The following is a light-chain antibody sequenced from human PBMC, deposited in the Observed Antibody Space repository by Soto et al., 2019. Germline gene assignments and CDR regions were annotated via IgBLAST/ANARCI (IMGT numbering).Light chain of an antibody. J-gene: IGKJ4*01. CDR1: QSVSSY. V-gene: IGKV3-11*01. CDR3: QQRSTWPGT. Sequence: EIVLTQSPATLSLSPGERATLSCRASQSVSSYLAWYQQKSGQAPRLLIYDASNRATGIPARFSGSGSGTDFTLTISSLEPEDFAVYYCQQRSTWPGTFGGGTKVEIK. CDR2: DAS.